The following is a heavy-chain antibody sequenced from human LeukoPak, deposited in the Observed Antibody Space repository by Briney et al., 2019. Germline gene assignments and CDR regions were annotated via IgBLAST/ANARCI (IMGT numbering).Heavy chain of an antibody. V-gene: IGHV1-24*01. CDR3: ALLARGGELLPENWFDP. J-gene: IGHJ5*02. CDR1: GSRLTEFS. D-gene: IGHD1-26*01. Sequence: GASVSVACKVSGSRLTEFSMHWVRQAPGKGLEWMGGFDPEDGETIYAQKFQGRVTMTEDTSTDTAYMELSSLRSEDTAVYYCALLARGGELLPENWFDPWGQGTLVTVSS. CDR2: FDPEDGET.